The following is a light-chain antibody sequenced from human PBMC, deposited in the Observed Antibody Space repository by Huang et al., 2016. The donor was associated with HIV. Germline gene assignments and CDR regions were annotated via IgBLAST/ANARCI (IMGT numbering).Light chain of an antibody. V-gene: IGKV3-15*01. CDR3: QQYNDWLSLT. Sequence: EIVMTQSPATLSVSPGERATLSCRASQTISSILAWYQQKPGQDPRRLIYGASTRATGVPVRFSGSGSGTEFTLTISSLQFEDSAVYYCQQYNDWLSLTFGGGTKVGIK. CDR1: QTISSI. CDR2: GAS. J-gene: IGKJ4*01.